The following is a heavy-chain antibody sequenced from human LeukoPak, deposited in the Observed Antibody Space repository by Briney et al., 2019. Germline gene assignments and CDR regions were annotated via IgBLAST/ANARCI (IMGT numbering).Heavy chain of an antibody. V-gene: IGHV3-11*04. Sequence: GGSLRLSCAASGLTFSDYYMSWIRQAPGKGLGWDSYISSSGSTIYYADSVKGRFTISRDNAKNSLYLQMNSLRAEDTAVYYCARDFGIVGATTDYWGQGTLVTVSS. CDR3: ARDFGIVGATTDY. CDR1: GLTFSDYY. J-gene: IGHJ4*02. CDR2: ISSSGSTI. D-gene: IGHD1-26*01.